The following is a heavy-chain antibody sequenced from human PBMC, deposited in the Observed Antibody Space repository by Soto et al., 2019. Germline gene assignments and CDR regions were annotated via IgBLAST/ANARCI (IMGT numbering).Heavy chain of an antibody. Sequence: PSETLSLTCTVSGGSVRSGSYYWSWIRQPPGKGLEWIGYIYYSGTTNYNPSLKSRVTISVDTSKNQFSLKLSSVTAADTAVYYCARVAARHRPNDYWGQGTLVTVSS. V-gene: IGHV4-61*01. CDR1: GGSVRSGSYY. J-gene: IGHJ4*02. CDR3: ARVAARHRPNDY. CDR2: IYYSGTT. D-gene: IGHD6-6*01.